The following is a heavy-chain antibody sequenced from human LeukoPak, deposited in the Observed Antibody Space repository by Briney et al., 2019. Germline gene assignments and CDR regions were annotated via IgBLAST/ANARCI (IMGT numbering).Heavy chain of an antibody. D-gene: IGHD3-22*01. CDR3: AREGILVGAYYDSSGYNY. J-gene: IGHJ4*02. V-gene: IGHV4-34*01. Sequence: SETLSLTCAVYGGSFSGYYWSWIRQPPGKGLEWIGEINHSGSTNYNPSLKSRVTISVDTSKNQFSLKLSSVTAADTAVYYCAREGILVGAYYDSSGYNYWGQGTLVTVSS. CDR2: INHSGST. CDR1: GGSFSGYY.